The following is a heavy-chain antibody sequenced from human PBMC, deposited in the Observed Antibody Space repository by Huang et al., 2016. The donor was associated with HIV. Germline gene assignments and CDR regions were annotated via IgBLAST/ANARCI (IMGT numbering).Heavy chain of an antibody. V-gene: IGHV3-30*18. CDR2: ISNDGSNK. CDR1: GFRFSTYG. Sequence: VQLVESGGGVVQPGRSLRLACAASGFRFSTYGLNWVRQAPGKGLELVAVISNDGSNKYYAHSVKGRFTISRDTAENKVYLQMNSLRHEDTAVYYCAKDGADEEWDIDYWGQGTLVTVSS. J-gene: IGHJ4*02. D-gene: IGHD1-26*01. CDR3: AKDGADEEWDIDY.